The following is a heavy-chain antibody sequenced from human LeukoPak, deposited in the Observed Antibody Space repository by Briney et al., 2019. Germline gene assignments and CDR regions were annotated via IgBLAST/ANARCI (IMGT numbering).Heavy chain of an antibody. Sequence: PGGSLRLSCAASGFTFSSYSMTWVRQAPGKGLEWVSSISSSSSYIYYADSVKGRFTISRDNAKNSLYLQMNSLRAEDTAVYYCARQRLGHAFDIWGQGTMVTVSS. CDR3: ARQRLGHAFDI. J-gene: IGHJ3*02. CDR2: ISSSSSYI. CDR1: GFTFSSYS. D-gene: IGHD3-16*01. V-gene: IGHV3-21*01.